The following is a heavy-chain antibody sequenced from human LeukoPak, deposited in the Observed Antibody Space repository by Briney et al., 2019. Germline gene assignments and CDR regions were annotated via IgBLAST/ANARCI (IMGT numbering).Heavy chain of an antibody. CDR3: ARATPLRYFDWPPYYYYYMDV. V-gene: IGHV4-59*12. D-gene: IGHD3-9*01. CDR1: GASISSYY. Sequence: SETLSLTCTVSGASISSYYWSWIRQPPGKGLEWIGYIFYSGSINYNPSLKSRVTISVDTSKNQFSLKLSSVTAADTAVYYCARATPLRYFDWPPYYYYYMDVWGKGTTVTVSS. J-gene: IGHJ6*03. CDR2: IFYSGSI.